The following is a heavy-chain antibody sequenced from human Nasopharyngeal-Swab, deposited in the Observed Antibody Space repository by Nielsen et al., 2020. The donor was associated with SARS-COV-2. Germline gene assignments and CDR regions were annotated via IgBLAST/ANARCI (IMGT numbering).Heavy chain of an antibody. D-gene: IGHD4-23*01. J-gene: IGHJ3*02. Sequence: GGSLRLSCAASGFTVSSNYMSWVRQAPGKGLEWVSVIYSGGSTYYADSVKGRFTISRHNSKNTLYLQMNSLRAEDTAVYYCARNDYGGSNDAFDIWGQGTMVTVSS. V-gene: IGHV3-53*01. CDR1: GFTVSSNY. CDR3: ARNDYGGSNDAFDI. CDR2: IYSGGST.